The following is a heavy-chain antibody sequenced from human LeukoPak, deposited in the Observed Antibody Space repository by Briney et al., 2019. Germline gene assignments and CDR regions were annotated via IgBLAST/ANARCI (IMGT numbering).Heavy chain of an antibody. Sequence: RASETLPLTCTVSGYSISSGYYWGWIRQPPGKGLEWIGSIYHSGSTYYNPSLKSRVTISVDTSKNQFSLKLSSVTAADTAVYYCARNYYGSGSYIDYWGQGTLVTVSS. CDR1: GYSISSGYY. J-gene: IGHJ4*02. CDR3: ARNYYGSGSYIDY. D-gene: IGHD3-10*01. CDR2: IYHSGST. V-gene: IGHV4-38-2*02.